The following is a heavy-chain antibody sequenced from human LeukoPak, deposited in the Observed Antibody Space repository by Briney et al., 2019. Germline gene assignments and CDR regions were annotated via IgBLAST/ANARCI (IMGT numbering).Heavy chain of an antibody. CDR1: GVSISSSYSY. Sequence: PSETLSLTCTVSGVSISSSYSYWGWIRQPPGMGLEWIGSIYYTGNTYYNASLKSQVSISIDTSKNQFSLKLTAVTAADTAVYYCARQTGSGLFILPGGQGTLVTVFS. CDR2: IYYTGNT. V-gene: IGHV4-39*01. CDR3: ARQTGSGLFILP. J-gene: IGHJ4*02. D-gene: IGHD3/OR15-3a*01.